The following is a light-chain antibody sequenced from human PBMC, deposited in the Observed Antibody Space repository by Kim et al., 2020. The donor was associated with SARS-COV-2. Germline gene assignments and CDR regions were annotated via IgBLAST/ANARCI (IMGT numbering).Light chain of an antibody. V-gene: IGLV7-43*01. CDR2: GTN. CDR3: LLYYGGTQSWV. CDR1: TGAVTSGYY. J-gene: IGLJ3*02. Sequence: GPVTLTCASSTGAVTSGYYPSWFQQKPGQAPRPLIYGTNNKHSWTPARFSASLLGGKAALTLSGMQPENEAEYYCLLYYGGTQSWVFGGGTKVTVL.